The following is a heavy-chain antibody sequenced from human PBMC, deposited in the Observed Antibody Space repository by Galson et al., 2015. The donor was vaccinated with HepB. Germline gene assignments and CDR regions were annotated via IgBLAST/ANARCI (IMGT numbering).Heavy chain of an antibody. Sequence: PLRLSCAAYGFRYSNPGLHWAGQAPGEGLECRPVIARDDTHRPLAASVKGRFTISSDNSRNTLYLHVDGLRAEDTAVYYCARDLTVTTDNSFDIWGQGTLVTVSS. CDR2: IARDDTHR. CDR3: ARDLTVTTDNSFDI. J-gene: IGHJ3*02. V-gene: IGHV3-30*12. D-gene: IGHD4-17*01. CDR1: GFRYSNPG.